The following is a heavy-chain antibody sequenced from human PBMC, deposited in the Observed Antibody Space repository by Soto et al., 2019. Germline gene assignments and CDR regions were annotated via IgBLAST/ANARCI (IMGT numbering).Heavy chain of an antibody. D-gene: IGHD6-19*01. V-gene: IGHV3-48*02. Sequence: PGGSLRLSCAASGFTFSSYSMNWVRQAPGKGLEWVSYISSSSSTIYYADSVKGRFTISRDNAKNSLYLQMNSLRDEDTAVYYCARDSYTRSSGWYSAYYYYGMDVWGQGTTVTVSS. J-gene: IGHJ6*02. CDR2: ISSSSSTI. CDR3: ARDSYTRSSGWYSAYYYYGMDV. CDR1: GFTFSSYS.